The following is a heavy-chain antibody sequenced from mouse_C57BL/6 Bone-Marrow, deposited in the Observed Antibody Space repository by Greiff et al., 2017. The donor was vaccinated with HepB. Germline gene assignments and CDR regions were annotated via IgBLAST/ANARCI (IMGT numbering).Heavy chain of an antibody. D-gene: IGHD2-4*01. Sequence: QVQLQQSGPGLVAPSQSLSITCTVSGFSLTSYGVHWVRQPPGKGLEWLVVIWSDGSTTYNSALKSRLSISKDNSKSQVFLKMNSLQTDDTAMYYCARHYDYDGYYFDYWGQGTTLTVSS. CDR2: IWSDGST. CDR3: ARHYDYDGYYFDY. J-gene: IGHJ2*01. V-gene: IGHV2-6*03. CDR1: GFSLTSYG.